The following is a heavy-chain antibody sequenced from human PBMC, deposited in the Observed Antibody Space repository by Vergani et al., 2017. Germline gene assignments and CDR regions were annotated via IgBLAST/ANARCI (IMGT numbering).Heavy chain of an antibody. CDR2: ISGSGGST. V-gene: IGHV3-23*01. CDR3: AKVVPTTVPY. CDR1: GGSISSGGYY. Sequence: VQLQESGPGLVKPSQTLSLTCTVSGGSISSGGYYWSWIRQAPGKGLEWVSAISGSGGSTYYADSVKGRFTISRDNSKNTLYLQMNSLRAEDTAVYYCAKVVPTTVPYWGQGTLVTVSS. J-gene: IGHJ4*02. D-gene: IGHD4-17*01.